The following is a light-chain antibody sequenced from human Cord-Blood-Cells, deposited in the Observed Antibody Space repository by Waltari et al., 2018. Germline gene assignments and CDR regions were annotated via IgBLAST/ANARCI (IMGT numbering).Light chain of an antibody. CDR3: AAWDDSLNGVV. CDR2: SNN. Sequence: QPLLTQPPSASGTPRQRVTISCSGSSSNTARNTVTWHPQPPGTAPKLLIYSNNQRPSGVPDRFSGSKSGTSASLAISGLQSEDEADYYCAAWDDSLNGVVFGGGTKLTVL. V-gene: IGLV1-44*01. J-gene: IGLJ2*01. CDR1: SSNTARNT.